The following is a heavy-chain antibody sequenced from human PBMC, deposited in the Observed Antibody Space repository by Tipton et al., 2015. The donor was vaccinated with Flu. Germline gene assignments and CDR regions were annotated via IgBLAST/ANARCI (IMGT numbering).Heavy chain of an antibody. CDR2: ISRSGDV. CDR3: AREGKWYALDS. CDR1: GGSLRSFY. Sequence: LRLSCTVSGGSLRSFYWSWIRQPAGRGLEWIGRISRSGDVAYNPSLSGRVTMSVDTSKNQFSLRLTSVTAADTGVYFCAREGKWYALDSWGQGTLVTVSS. D-gene: IGHD2-15*01. J-gene: IGHJ4*02. V-gene: IGHV4-4*07.